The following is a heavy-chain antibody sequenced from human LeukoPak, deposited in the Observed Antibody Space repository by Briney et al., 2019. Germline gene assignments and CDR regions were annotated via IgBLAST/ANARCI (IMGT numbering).Heavy chain of an antibody. Sequence: GASVKVSCKASGYTFTIHGISWVRQAPGQGLEWMGWISAYNGNTNYAQKLQGRVTMTTDTSTSTAYMELRSLRSDDTAVYYCARDGPQSQWLVYYYYYGMDVWGQGTTVTVSS. V-gene: IGHV1-18*01. CDR3: ARDGPQSQWLVYYYYYGMDV. CDR1: GYTFTIHG. D-gene: IGHD6-19*01. J-gene: IGHJ6*02. CDR2: ISAYNGNT.